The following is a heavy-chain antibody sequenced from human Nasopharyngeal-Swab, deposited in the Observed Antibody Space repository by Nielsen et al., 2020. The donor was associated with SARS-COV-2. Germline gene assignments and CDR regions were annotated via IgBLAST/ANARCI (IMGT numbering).Heavy chain of an antibody. CDR3: ARSSPGGSWRPYYFDY. CDR2: ISTSGSNI. CDR1: GLTFSTCE. V-gene: IGHV3-48*03. Sequence: GESLKISCAVSGLTFSTCEMNWVRQAPGKGLEWVSYISTSGSNIHYAESVKGRFTISRDNAKNSLYLQMNSLRAEDTALYYCARSSPGGSWRPYYFDYWGQGTLVTVSS. D-gene: IGHD6-13*01. J-gene: IGHJ4*02.